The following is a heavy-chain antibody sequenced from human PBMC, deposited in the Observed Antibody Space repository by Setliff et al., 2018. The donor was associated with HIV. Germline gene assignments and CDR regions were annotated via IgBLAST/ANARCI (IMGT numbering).Heavy chain of an antibody. CDR1: GHTFTNYD. J-gene: IGHJ4*02. CDR2: MMPSSGNT. Sequence: ASVKVSCKPPGHTFTNYDIHWMRRAPGQGLEWMGWMMPSSGNTGYAQKFQGRLTMTRNTSISTAYMELSGLISEDAAVYYCARTLPQYTNLFDYWGQGTLVTVSS. CDR3: ARTLPQYTNLFDY. D-gene: IGHD5-18*01. V-gene: IGHV1-8*01.